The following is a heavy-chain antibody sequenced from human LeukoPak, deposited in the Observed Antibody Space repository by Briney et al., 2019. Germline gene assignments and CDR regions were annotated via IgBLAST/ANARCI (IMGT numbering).Heavy chain of an antibody. J-gene: IGHJ4*02. Sequence: GGSLRLSCAASGFTFSSFAMHWVRQAPGKGLEWVAVISYDGSNKYYADSVKGRFTISRDNSKNTLYLQMNSLRAEDTAVYYCARDFWGNVDTAIGSWGKGTLVTVSS. V-gene: IGHV3-30*01. CDR2: ISYDGSNK. D-gene: IGHD5-18*01. CDR1: GFTFSSFA. CDR3: ARDFWGNVDTAIGS.